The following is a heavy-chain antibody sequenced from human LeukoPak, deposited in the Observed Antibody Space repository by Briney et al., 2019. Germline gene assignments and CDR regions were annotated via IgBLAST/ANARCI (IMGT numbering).Heavy chain of an antibody. Sequence: GGSLRLSCATSGFTFDSYWMSWVRQAPGKGLEWVANIKEDGSEKYYVDPVKGRFTISRDNAKNSVYLQMNSLRAEDTAVYYCAREIGSAARGRWGQGTLVTVSS. CDR3: AREIGSAARGR. J-gene: IGHJ4*02. V-gene: IGHV3-7*05. D-gene: IGHD6-13*01. CDR1: GFTFDSYW. CDR2: IKEDGSEK.